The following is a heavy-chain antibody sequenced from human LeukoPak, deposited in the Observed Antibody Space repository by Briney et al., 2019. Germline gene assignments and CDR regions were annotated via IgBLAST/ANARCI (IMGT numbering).Heavy chain of an antibody. Sequence: GESLKISCAASGFTFSSYEMNWVRQAPGQGLEWVAYISSTGNTVHYAGSVKGRFTISRDNAKNSLYLQMNRLRAEDTAVYYCTKETPQMDVWGKGTTVIVSS. D-gene: IGHD2-15*01. V-gene: IGHV3-48*03. CDR2: ISSTGNTV. J-gene: IGHJ6*04. CDR3: TKETPQMDV. CDR1: GFTFSSYE.